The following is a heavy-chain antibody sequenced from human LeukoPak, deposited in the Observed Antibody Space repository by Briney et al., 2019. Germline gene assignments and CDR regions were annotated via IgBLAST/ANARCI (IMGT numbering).Heavy chain of an antibody. CDR2: IIPILGIA. CDR1: GGTFSSYA. CDR3: ARDSEVVAAHNWFDP. D-gene: IGHD2-15*01. J-gene: IGHJ5*02. Sequence: ASVKVSCKASGGTFSSYAISWVRQAPGQGLEWMGRIIPILGIANYAQKFQGRVTITADKSTSTAYMELSSLRSEDTAVYYCARDSEVVAAHNWFDPWGQGTLVTVSS. V-gene: IGHV1-69*04.